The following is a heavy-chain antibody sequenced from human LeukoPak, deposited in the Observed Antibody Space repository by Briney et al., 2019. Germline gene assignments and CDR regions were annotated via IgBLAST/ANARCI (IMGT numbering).Heavy chain of an antibody. CDR3: AKESVVAATGYYYYGMDV. J-gene: IGHJ6*02. CDR2: ISGSGGST. Sequence: GGSLRLSCAASGFTFSSYAMSWARQAPGKGLEWVSAISGSGGSTYYADSVKGRFTISRDNSKNTLYLQMNSLRAEDTAVYYCAKESVVAATGYYYYGMDVWGQGTTVTVSS. CDR1: GFTFSSYA. D-gene: IGHD2-15*01. V-gene: IGHV3-23*01.